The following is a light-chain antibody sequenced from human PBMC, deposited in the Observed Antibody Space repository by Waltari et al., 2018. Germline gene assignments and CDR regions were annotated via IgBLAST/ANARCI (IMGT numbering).Light chain of an antibody. J-gene: IGLJ3*02. Sequence: QSALTQPASVSGSPGQSITITFTRTSINVCVYNYVSWYQQHPGKAPQLMIYDVNSRPSGVSNRFSGSKSGNTASLTISGLQAEDEADYYCCSFTSSSTWVFGGGTKVTVL. V-gene: IGLV2-14*03. CDR2: DVN. CDR3: CSFTSSSTWV. CDR1: SINVCVYNY.